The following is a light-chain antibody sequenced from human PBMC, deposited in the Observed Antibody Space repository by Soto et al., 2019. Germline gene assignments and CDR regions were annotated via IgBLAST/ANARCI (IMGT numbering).Light chain of an antibody. Sequence: QSALTQPASVSGSPGQSITVSCTGTSSDVGAYNYVSWYQHHPGKAPRLLIYDVRYRPSGVSNRFSGSKSGNTASLTISGLQAEDDADYSCSSYRVSSPSVFGAGTKLTVL. CDR2: DVR. V-gene: IGLV2-14*03. CDR3: SSYRVSSPSV. J-gene: IGLJ1*01. CDR1: SSDVGAYNY.